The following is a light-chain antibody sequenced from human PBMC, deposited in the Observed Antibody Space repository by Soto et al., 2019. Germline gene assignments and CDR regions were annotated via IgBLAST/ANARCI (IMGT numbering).Light chain of an antibody. CDR1: SSDIGGYNY. Sequence: QSALAQPTSVSGSPGQSIAISCTGTSSDIGGYNYVSWHQQHPGKAPKVLISVVSNRPSGVSTRFSGSKSDNTASLTISGLQAEDEADYYCSSFTSSHIYVFGTGTKLTVL. CDR2: VVS. CDR3: SSFTSSHIYV. V-gene: IGLV2-14*01. J-gene: IGLJ1*01.